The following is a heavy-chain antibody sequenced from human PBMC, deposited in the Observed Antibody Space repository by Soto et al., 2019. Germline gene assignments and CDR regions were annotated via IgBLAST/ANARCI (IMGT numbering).Heavy chain of an antibody. Sequence: QLHLRESGPGLVKPSETLSLTCTVSGGSIISSSYYWGWIRQPPGKGLEWIGSIYYSGSTYYNPSLNSRITISVDTSKNQSSLQLSSVTAADTAVYYCASQEVGGTYVYTFDPWGQGTLVTVSS. V-gene: IGHV4-39*01. CDR2: IYYSGST. D-gene: IGHD1-26*01. CDR3: ASQEVGGTYVYTFDP. J-gene: IGHJ5*02. CDR1: GGSIISSSYY.